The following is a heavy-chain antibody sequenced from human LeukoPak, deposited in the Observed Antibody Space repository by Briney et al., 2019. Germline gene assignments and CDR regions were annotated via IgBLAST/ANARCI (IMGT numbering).Heavy chain of an antibody. Sequence: PSETLSLTCTVSGGSISSYYWNWVRQAPGKGLEWVSSIRHSGSTIYYADSVKGRFTISRDNAKNSLYLQMNSLRAEDTAVYYCAGTIVGKWAIDYWGQGTLVTVSS. CDR3: AGTIVGKWAIDY. D-gene: IGHD3-22*01. CDR1: GGSISSYY. J-gene: IGHJ4*02. V-gene: IGHV3-48*04. CDR2: IRHSGSTI.